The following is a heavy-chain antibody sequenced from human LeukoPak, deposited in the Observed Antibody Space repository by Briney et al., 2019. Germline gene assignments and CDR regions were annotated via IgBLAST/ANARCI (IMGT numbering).Heavy chain of an antibody. Sequence: GGFLRLSCAASGFSFSNYAMSWVRQAPGKGLEWVSAVSGSGGSTYYADSVKGRFTISRDNAKNSLYLQMNSLRAEDTAVYYCARDGYNWGFGYWGQGTLVTVSS. CDR3: ARDGYNWGFGY. J-gene: IGHJ4*02. V-gene: IGHV3-23*01. D-gene: IGHD5-24*01. CDR1: GFSFSNYA. CDR2: VSGSGGST.